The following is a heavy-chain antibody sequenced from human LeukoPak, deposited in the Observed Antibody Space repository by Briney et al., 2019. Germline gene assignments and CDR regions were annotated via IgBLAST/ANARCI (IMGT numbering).Heavy chain of an antibody. CDR3: ARVVGCGGDCYSGISDC. CDR2: INTNTGNP. Sequence: ASVKVSCKASGYTFTSYAMNWVRQAPGRGLEWMGWINTNTGNPTYAQGFTGRFVFSLDTSVSTAYLQISSLKAEDTAVYYCARVVGCGGDCYSGISDCWGQGTLVTVSS. CDR1: GYTFTSYA. V-gene: IGHV7-4-1*02. J-gene: IGHJ4*02. D-gene: IGHD2-21*02.